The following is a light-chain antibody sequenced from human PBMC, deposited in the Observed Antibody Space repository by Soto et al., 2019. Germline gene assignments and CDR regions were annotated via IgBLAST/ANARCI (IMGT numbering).Light chain of an antibody. CDR3: QRYSSSGT. Sequence: DIQITQAPSSLSTYVGDRVTSTCRDSQSISRWLAWYQQKPGKAPKLLIYDASSLESGVPPRFSGGGSGTARHSSCSSLQLADFATYYGQRYSSSGTYGQGTKVDIK. V-gene: IGKV1-5*01. CDR2: DAS. J-gene: IGKJ1*01. CDR1: QSISRW.